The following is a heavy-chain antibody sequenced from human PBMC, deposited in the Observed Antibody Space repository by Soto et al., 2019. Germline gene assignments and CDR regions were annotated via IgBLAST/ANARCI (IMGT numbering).Heavy chain of an antibody. CDR2: ITGCGGGT. J-gene: IGHJ4*02. D-gene: IGHD3-22*01. CDR1: GFSFSSYA. Sequence: EVQLLESGGGLVQPGGSLRLSCAASGFSFSSYAMSWVRQAPGKGLEWVSAITGCGGGTYYADSVNGRFTISRDNSKNTLYVHQSGQGAEDTAVYYCAKDSTGDYYVRCGYYRHRVDYWGQGTLVTVSS. CDR3: AKDSTGDYYVRCGYYRHRVDY. V-gene: IGHV3-23*01.